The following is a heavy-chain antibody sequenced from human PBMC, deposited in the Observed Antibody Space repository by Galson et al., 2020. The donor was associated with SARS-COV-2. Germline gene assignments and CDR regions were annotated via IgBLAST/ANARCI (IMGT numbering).Heavy chain of an antibody. Sequence: SETLSLTCTVSGGSISRGDYYWGWIRQSPGKGLEWIGYIHYSGSTYYNPSLKSRVAISGDMSKNQVSLNLSSVTAADTAVYYCARSAYCGGDWYGYYFDQSGQGTLVSVSS. CDR3: ARSAYCGGDWYGYYFDQ. CDR1: GGSISRGDYY. V-gene: IGHV4-30-4*01. D-gene: IGHD2-21*02. CDR2: IHYSGST. J-gene: IGHJ4*02.